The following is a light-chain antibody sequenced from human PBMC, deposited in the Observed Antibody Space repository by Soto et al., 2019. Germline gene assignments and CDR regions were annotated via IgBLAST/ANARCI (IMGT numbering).Light chain of an antibody. CDR1: QNINKY. J-gene: IGKJ1*01. Sequence: DIHLTQSPSSLSASVGDSVTITCRSSQNINKYLNWYEHRPGKAPKLLIYAASSLQTGVPTRFSGAGAWTCFTLTISNLQLEDVASYYCQQSYGSPGAFGRGTKVEI. CDR3: QQSYGSPGA. CDR2: AAS. V-gene: IGKV1-39*01.